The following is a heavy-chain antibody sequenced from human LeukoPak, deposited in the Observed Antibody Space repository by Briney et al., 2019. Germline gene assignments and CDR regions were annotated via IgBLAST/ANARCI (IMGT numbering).Heavy chain of an antibody. J-gene: IGHJ5*02. CDR3: ARRITIFGVAPPGSWFDP. D-gene: IGHD3-3*01. CDR2: IYYSGNT. Sequence: MPSETLSLTCTVSGGSISSYYWSWIRQPPGKRLEWIGYIYYSGNTNYNPSLKSRVTISVDTSKNQFSLKLSSVTAADTAVYYCARRITIFGVAPPGSWFDPWGQGTLVTVSS. V-gene: IGHV4-59*08. CDR1: GGSISSYY.